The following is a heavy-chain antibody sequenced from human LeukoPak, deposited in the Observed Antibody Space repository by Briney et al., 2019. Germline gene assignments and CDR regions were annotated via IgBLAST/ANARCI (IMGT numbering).Heavy chain of an antibody. CDR2: IWYDGSDK. V-gene: IGHV3-33*01. CDR3: ARETRDAFDI. J-gene: IGHJ3*02. Sequence: PGGSLRLSCAASGLTFSSYDIHWVRQAPGKGLEWVAVIWYDGSDKYYADSVEGRFTISRDNSKNTLYLQMNSLRAEDTAVYYCARETRDAFDIWGQGTMVTVSS. CDR1: GLTFSSYD.